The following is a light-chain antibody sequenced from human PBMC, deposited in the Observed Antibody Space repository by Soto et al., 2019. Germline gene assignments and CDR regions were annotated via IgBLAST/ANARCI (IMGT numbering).Light chain of an antibody. CDR3: QQYYSYPRT. J-gene: IGKJ1*01. CDR2: SAS. Sequence: AIRMTQSPSSLSASTGDSVTIXXRASQGISGYLAGDQQKPGTAPKLXIYSASTLQRGGPSRFSGSGSGTDFTLTISCLQSEDFATYYCQQYYSYPRTFGQGTKVEIK. V-gene: IGKV1-8*01. CDR1: QGISGY.